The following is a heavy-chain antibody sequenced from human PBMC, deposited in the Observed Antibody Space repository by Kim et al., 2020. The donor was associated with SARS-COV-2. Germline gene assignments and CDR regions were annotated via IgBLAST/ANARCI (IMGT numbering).Heavy chain of an antibody. CDR1: GFTFSDYY. CDR2: ISGTGSYT. V-gene: IGHV3-11*03. J-gene: IGHJ4*02. Sequence: GGSLRLSCAASGFTFSDYYMTWIRQAPGKGLEWVAHISGTGSYTSYADSVKGRFTISRDNAKKSMFLQMKSLRAEDTAVYYCTSWPYFDYWGQGTLVTV. CDR3: TSWPYFDY.